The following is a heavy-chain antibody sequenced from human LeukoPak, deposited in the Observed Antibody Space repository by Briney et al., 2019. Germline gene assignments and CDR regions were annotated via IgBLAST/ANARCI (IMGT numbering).Heavy chain of an antibody. D-gene: IGHD5-18*01. CDR3: AKVGGGSGYSSPY. CDR2: ISYDGSNK. CDR1: GFTFSSYG. V-gene: IGHV3-30*18. Sequence: PGGSLRLSCAASGFTFSSYGMHWVRQAPGKGLEWVAVISYDGSNKYYADSVKGRFTISRDNSKNTLYLQMNSLRAEDTAVYYCAKVGGGSGYSSPYWGQGTLVTVSS. J-gene: IGHJ4*02.